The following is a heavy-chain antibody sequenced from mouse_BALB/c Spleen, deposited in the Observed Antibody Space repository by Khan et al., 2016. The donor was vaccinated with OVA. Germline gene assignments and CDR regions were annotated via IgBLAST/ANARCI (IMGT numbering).Heavy chain of an antibody. J-gene: IGHJ3*01. V-gene: IGHV1-18*01. Sequence: VQLQQSGPDLVKPGASVKISCKTSGYSFTGYYIHWVKQSQGKSLEWIGRVNPNNGGTTYNQKFKGKAILTVEKSSSTAYMALRSLTSEDSAVYYGGRIAIITVEGFAYWSQGTLVT. CDR2: VNPNNGGT. CDR3: GRIAIITVEGFAY. D-gene: IGHD1-1*01. CDR1: GYSFTGYY.